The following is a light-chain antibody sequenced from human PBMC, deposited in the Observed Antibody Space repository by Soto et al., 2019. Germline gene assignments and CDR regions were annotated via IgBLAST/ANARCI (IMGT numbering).Light chain of an antibody. CDR2: KNN. CDR3: AAWDDSLSGLV. J-gene: IGLJ1*01. CDR1: SSNIGSNY. V-gene: IGLV1-47*01. Sequence: QSVLTQPPSASGTPGQRVTISCSGSSSNIGSNYVSWYQHLPGTAPKLIIYKNNQRPSGVPDRFSGSRSGTSASLALSGLRSDDEADYYCAAWDDSLSGLVFGTGTKVTVL.